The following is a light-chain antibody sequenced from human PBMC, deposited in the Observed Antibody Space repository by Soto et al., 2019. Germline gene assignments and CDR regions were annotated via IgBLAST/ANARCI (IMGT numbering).Light chain of an antibody. V-gene: IGKV1-5*03. CDR3: QQYNSVPLT. J-gene: IGKJ3*01. Sequence: DIQMTQSPSTLSASVGDRVTITCRASQFMSVWLAWYQQKPGTAPKLLIYKASSLESGVPTRFSGSGSGTEFTLTISSLQPDDSATYYCQQYNSVPLTFGPGTKVDIK. CDR2: KAS. CDR1: QFMSVW.